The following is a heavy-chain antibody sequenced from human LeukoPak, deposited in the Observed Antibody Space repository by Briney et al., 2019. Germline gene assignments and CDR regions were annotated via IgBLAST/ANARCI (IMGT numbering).Heavy chain of an antibody. CDR3: ARDVVMIRGWFDP. J-gene: IGHJ5*02. V-gene: IGHV4-34*01. CDR1: GGSFSGYY. Sequence: SETLSLTCAVYGGSFSGYYWSWIRQPPGKGLEWIGEINHSGSTNYNPSLKSRVTISVDTSKNQFSLKLSSVTAADTAVYYCARDVVMIRGWFDPWGQGTLVTVSS. CDR2: INHSGST. D-gene: IGHD3-16*01.